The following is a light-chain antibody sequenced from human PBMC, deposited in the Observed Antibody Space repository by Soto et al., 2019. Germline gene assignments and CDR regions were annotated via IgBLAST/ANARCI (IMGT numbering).Light chain of an antibody. V-gene: IGLV2-14*03. CDR1: SSDVVGYNY. CDR3: SSYTTSNTRQIV. J-gene: IGLJ1*01. Sequence: QSALPQPASVSGSPGQSITISCTGTSSDVVGYNYVSWYQHHPGKAPKLLIFDFSNRPSGVSIRFSGSKSGNTASLTISGLQPEDEADDYCSSYTTSNTRQIVFGTGTKVTVL. CDR2: DFS.